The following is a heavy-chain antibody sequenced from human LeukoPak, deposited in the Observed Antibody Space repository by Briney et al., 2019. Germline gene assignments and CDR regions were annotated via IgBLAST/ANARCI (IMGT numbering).Heavy chain of an antibody. CDR3: ARVSYCGGDCYRSETIFDY. CDR1: GYTFTGYY. CDR2: INPNSGGT. J-gene: IGHJ4*02. Sequence: GASVKVSCKASGYTFTGYYMHWVRQAPGQGLEWMGWINPNSGGTNYAQKFQGRVTMTRDTSISTAYMELSRLRSDDTAVYYCARVSYCGGDCYRSETIFDYWGQGTLVTVSS. V-gene: IGHV1-2*02. D-gene: IGHD2-21*02.